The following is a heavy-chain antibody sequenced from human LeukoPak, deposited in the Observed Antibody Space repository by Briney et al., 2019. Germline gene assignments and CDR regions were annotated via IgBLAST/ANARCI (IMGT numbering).Heavy chain of an antibody. Sequence: PGGSLRLSCAASGFTFSSYSMNWVRQAPGKGLEWVSVIYSGGSTHYADSVKGRFTISRDNSKNTLYLQMNSLRAEDTAVYYCARGAPRRWFGESLSGAKYYFDYWGQGTLVTVSS. D-gene: IGHD3-10*01. CDR2: IYSGGST. J-gene: IGHJ4*02. CDR3: ARGAPRRWFGESLSGAKYYFDY. V-gene: IGHV3-66*01. CDR1: GFTFSSYS.